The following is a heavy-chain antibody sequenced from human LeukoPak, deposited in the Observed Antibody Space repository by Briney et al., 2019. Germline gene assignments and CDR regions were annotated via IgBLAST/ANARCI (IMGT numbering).Heavy chain of an antibody. D-gene: IGHD2-21*02. Sequence: GGSLRLSCAASGFTFTSYAMSWVRQAPGKGLEWVSIISGGATSTYYADSVKGRFTISRDNSKNTLYLQMNSLRAEDTAVYYCAKEGGGLAYCGGDCYPPVGYFDLWGRGTLVTVSS. CDR1: GFTFTSYA. CDR2: ISGGATST. J-gene: IGHJ2*01. CDR3: AKEGGGLAYCGGDCYPPVGYFDL. V-gene: IGHV3-23*01.